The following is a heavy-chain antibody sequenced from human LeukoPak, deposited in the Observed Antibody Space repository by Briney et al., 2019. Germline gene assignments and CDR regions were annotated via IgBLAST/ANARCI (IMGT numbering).Heavy chain of an antibody. CDR2: ISRDITTI. V-gene: IGHV3-48*01. CDR3: AKDPVMVRGVMRDY. CDR1: GFPFRSYS. Sequence: GGSLRLSCEVSGFPFRSYSLNWVRQAPGKGLEWVSYISRDITTIYYADSVKGRFTISRDNAKNTLYLQMNSLRAEDTAVYYCAKDPVMVRGVMRDYWGXXXXXXVSX. J-gene: IGHJ4*02. D-gene: IGHD3-10*01.